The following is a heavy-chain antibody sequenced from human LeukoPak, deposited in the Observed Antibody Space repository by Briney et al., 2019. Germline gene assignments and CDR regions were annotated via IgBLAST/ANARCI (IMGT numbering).Heavy chain of an antibody. Sequence: EASVKVSCKASGYTFTSYGISWVRQAPGQGLEWMGWISAYNGNTNYAQKLQGRVTMTTDTSTSTAYMELRSLRSDDTAVYYCARAQWLVLGDAFDIWGQGTMVTVSS. CDR1: GYTFTSYG. V-gene: IGHV1-18*01. CDR2: ISAYNGNT. CDR3: ARAQWLVLGDAFDI. J-gene: IGHJ3*02. D-gene: IGHD6-19*01.